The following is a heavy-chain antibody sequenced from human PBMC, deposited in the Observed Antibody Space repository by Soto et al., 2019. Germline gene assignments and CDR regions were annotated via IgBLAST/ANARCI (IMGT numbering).Heavy chain of an antibody. CDR2: ISYDGSNK. CDR3: ARDLSCSSTSCYFSWAQDV. V-gene: IGHV3-30-3*01. CDR1: GFTFSSYA. D-gene: IGHD2-2*01. Sequence: GGSLRLSCAASGFTFSSYAMHWVRQAPGKGLEWVAVISYDGSNKYYADSVKGRFTISRDNSKNTLYLQMNSLRAEDTAVYYCARDLSCSSTSCYFSWAQDVWGQGTTVTVSS. J-gene: IGHJ6*02.